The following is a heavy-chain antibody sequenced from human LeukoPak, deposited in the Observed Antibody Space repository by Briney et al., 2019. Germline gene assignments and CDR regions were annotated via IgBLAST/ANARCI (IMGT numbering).Heavy chain of an antibody. Sequence: GGSLRLSCAASGFTFSRYWMSWVRQAPGKGLEWVANIKQDGSEKIYVDSVKGRFTISRDNAKKSLYLQLNSRRDEDTAVYYCASQDSNTAFDVWGQGTMVTVSS. CDR1: GFTFSRYW. J-gene: IGHJ3*01. D-gene: IGHD3-22*01. CDR2: IKQDGSEK. CDR3: ASQDSNTAFDV. V-gene: IGHV3-7*02.